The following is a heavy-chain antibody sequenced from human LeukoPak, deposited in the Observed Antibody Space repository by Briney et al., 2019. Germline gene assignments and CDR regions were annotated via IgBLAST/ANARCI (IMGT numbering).Heavy chain of an antibody. CDR3: AKDTSPFMTTVNFDY. Sequence: PGGSLRLSCAASGFTFDDYGMSWVRQAPGKGLEWVSAISGSGGSTYYADSVKGRFTISRDNSKNTLYLQMNSLRAEDTAVYYCAKDTSPFMTTVNFDYWGQGTLVTVSS. CDR1: GFTFDDYG. J-gene: IGHJ4*02. D-gene: IGHD4-17*01. CDR2: ISGSGGST. V-gene: IGHV3-23*01.